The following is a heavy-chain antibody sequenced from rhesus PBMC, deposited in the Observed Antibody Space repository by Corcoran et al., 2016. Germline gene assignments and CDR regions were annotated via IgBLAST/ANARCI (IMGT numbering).Heavy chain of an antibody. D-gene: IGHD2-21*01. Sequence: QVQLQEAGPGLVKPSETLSLTCAVSGHSNSRGYYWGWIRQPPGKGLEYIGYISGSSGSTYYNPYLKSRVTISKDTSKNQFSLKLSSGTAADTAVYYCARPVSFWGQGLRVTVSS. CDR3: ARPVSF. J-gene: IGHJ3*01. CDR2: ISGSSGST. V-gene: IGHV4-99*01. CDR1: GHSNSRGYY.